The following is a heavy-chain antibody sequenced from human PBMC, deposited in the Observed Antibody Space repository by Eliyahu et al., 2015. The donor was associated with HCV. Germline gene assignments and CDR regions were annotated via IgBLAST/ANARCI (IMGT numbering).Heavy chain of an antibody. J-gene: IGHJ4*02. Sequence: QVQLQQWGAGLLRPSETLSLTCAVYGGSLNAYYWSWIRQTPGKGLEWLGEIHHSGNTNYHPSLKSRVTMSLDTSKGQFSLKLFSVTAADTTVYYCARAGNYGAFDGFDYWGQGTLVTVSS. CDR2: IHHSGNT. V-gene: IGHV4-34*01. CDR1: GGSLNAYY. D-gene: IGHD4-17*01. CDR3: ARAGNYGAFDGFDY.